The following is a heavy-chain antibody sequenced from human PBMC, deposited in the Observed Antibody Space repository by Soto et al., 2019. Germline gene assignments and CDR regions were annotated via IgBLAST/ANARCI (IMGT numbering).Heavy chain of an antibody. V-gene: IGHV1-46*01. D-gene: IGHD3-9*01. J-gene: IGHJ6*02. CDR2: IHPTVGST. CDR3: VREWRLLTDRPDQCYGLAL. CDR1: GYTFTNYY. Sequence: QVQLVQSGAEVKKPGASVKVSCRASGYTFTNYYMHWVRQAPGQGLEWMGIIHPTVGSTNYAKKFTGGVTLTRDTSASTVYMELTSLRSDDAAVYYCVREWRLLTDRPDQCYGLALWGEGTTVIVSS.